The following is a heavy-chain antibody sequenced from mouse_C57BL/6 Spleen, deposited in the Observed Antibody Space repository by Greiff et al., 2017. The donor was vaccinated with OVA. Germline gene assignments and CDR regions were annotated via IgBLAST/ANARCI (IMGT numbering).Heavy chain of an antibody. CDR1: GFTFSSYA. CDR2: ISSGGDYI. Sequence: EVKLMESGEGLVKPGGSLKLSCAASGFTFSSYAMSWVRQTPEKRLEWVAYISSGGDYIYYADTVKGRFTISRDNARNTLYLQMGSLKSEDTAMYYCTRDRDLYYFDYWGQGTTLTVSS. V-gene: IGHV5-9-1*02. J-gene: IGHJ2*01. CDR3: TRDRDLYYFDY.